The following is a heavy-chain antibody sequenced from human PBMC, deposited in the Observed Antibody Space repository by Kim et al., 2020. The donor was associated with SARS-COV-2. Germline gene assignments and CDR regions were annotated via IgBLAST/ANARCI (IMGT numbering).Heavy chain of an antibody. V-gene: IGHV1-18*01. CDR3: ARGRGVGTPYYFDY. D-gene: IGHD2-21*02. Sequence: QKLQGRVTMTTDPSTSTAYMELRSLRSADTAVYYCARGRGVGTPYYFDYWGQGTLVTVSS. J-gene: IGHJ4*02.